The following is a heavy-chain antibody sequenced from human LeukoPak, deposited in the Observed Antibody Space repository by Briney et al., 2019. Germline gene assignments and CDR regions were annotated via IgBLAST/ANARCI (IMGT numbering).Heavy chain of an antibody. D-gene: IGHD1-1*01. CDR2: IYTSGNT. CDR1: GGSISSYY. J-gene: IGHJ4*02. Sequence: SETLPITCTVSGGSISSYYWSWIRQPAGKGLEWIGRIYTSGNTNYNPSLKSRVTMSLDKSKDQFSLKLSSVTAADTAVYYCARGTTFDRWGQGTLVTVSS. V-gene: IGHV4-4*07. CDR3: ARGTTFDR.